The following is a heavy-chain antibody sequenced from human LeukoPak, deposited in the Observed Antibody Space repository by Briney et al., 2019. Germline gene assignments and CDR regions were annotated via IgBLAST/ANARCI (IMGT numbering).Heavy chain of an antibody. CDR1: RGSISSYY. CDR3: AREGHSRFDY. D-gene: IGHD6-13*01. CDR2: IYTSGST. Sequence: PSETLSLTSTVSRGSISSYYWSWIRQPAGKGLEWIGRIYTSGSTNYNPSLKSRVTMSVDTSKNQFSLRLSSVTAADTAVYYCAREGHSRFDYWGQGTLVIVSS. J-gene: IGHJ4*02. V-gene: IGHV4-4*07.